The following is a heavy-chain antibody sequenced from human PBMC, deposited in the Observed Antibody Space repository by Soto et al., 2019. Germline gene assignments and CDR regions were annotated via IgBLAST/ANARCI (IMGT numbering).Heavy chain of an antibody. CDR2: ISGSSDST. J-gene: IGHJ4*02. CDR3: AKGGYYGSGSYFATWYDY. Sequence: EVQLLESGGGLVQPGGSLRLSCAASGLIFSNYGMSWVRQAPGKGLEWVSGISGSSDSTYYADSVKGRFTMSRDNSKNTLSLQMNSLRAEDTAIYYCAKGGYYGSGSYFATWYDYWGQGTLVTVSS. D-gene: IGHD3-10*01. CDR1: GLIFSNYG. V-gene: IGHV3-23*01.